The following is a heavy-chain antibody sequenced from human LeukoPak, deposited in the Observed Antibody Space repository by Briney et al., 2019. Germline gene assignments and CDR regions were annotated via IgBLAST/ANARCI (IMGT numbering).Heavy chain of an antibody. CDR3: ARGGVWYQLLWHWFDP. Sequence: GGSLRLSCAASGFTFSSYWMSWVRQAPGKGLEWVANIKQDGSEKYYVDSVKGRFTISRDNAKNSLYLQMNSLRAEDTAVYYCARGGVWYQLLWHWFDPWGQGTLVTVSS. CDR2: IKQDGSEK. J-gene: IGHJ5*02. V-gene: IGHV3-7*01. CDR1: GFTFSSYW. D-gene: IGHD2-2*01.